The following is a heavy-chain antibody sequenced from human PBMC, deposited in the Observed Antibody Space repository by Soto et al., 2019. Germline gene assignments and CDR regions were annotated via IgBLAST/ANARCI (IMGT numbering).Heavy chain of an antibody. CDR1: GGSISSYY. V-gene: IGHV4-59*01. J-gene: IGHJ5*02. CDR3: ARDLTAAAWFDP. Sequence: PSETLSLTCTVSGGSISSYYWSWIRQPPGKGLEWIGYIYYSGSTNYNPSLKSRVTISLDTSKNQFSLKLSSVTAADTAFYYCARDLTAAAWFDPWGQGTLITVSS. CDR2: IYYSGST. D-gene: IGHD6-13*01.